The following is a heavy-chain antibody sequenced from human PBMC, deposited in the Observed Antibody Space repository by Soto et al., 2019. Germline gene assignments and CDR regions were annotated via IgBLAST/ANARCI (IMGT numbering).Heavy chain of an antibody. D-gene: IGHD5-12*01. CDR3: ARPEMATIDYYYGMDV. CDR1: GGTFSSYA. Sequence: QVQLVQSGAEVKKPGSSVKVSCKASGGTFSSYAISWVRQAPGQGLEWMGGIIPIFGTANYAQKFRGRVTITADESTSTAYMELSSLRSEDMAVYYCARPEMATIDYYYGMDVWGQGTTVTVSS. J-gene: IGHJ6*02. CDR2: IIPIFGTA. V-gene: IGHV1-69*12.